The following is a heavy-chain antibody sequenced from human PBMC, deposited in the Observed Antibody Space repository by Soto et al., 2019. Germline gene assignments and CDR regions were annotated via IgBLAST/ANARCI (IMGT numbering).Heavy chain of an antibody. CDR2: INPNSGGT. CDR3: ARANSGDLGAFDI. D-gene: IGHD7-27*01. V-gene: IGHV1-2*04. CDR1: GYTFTGYY. J-gene: IGHJ3*02. Sequence: ASVKVSCKASGYTFTGYYMHWVRQAPGQGLEWMGWINPNSGGTNYAQKFQGWVTMTRDTSISTAYMELSRLRSDDTAVYYCARANSGDLGAFDIWGQGTMVTVSS.